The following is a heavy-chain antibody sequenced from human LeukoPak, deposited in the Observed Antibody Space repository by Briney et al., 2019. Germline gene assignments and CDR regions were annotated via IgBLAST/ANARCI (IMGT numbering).Heavy chain of an antibody. CDR1: GGSFSGYY. V-gene: IGHV4-34*01. J-gene: IGHJ5*02. D-gene: IGHD6-6*01. CDR3: ARLRGRLAARPWAYSS. CDR2: INHSGST. Sequence: PSETLSLTCAVYGGSFSGYYWSWIRQPPGKGLEWIGEINHSGSTNYNPSLKSRVTISVDTSKNQFSLKLSSVTAADTAVDYCARLRGRLAARPWAYSSWGQGTLVTVSS.